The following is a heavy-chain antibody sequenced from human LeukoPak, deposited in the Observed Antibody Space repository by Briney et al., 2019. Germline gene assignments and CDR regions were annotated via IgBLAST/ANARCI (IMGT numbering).Heavy chain of an antibody. D-gene: IGHD6-19*01. V-gene: IGHV4-61*02. Sequence: SQTLSLTCTVSGGSISSGSYYWSWIRQPAGKGLEWIGRIYTSGSTNYNPSLKSRVTMSVDTSKNQFSLKLSSVTAADTAVYYCARGGIAVAGTRRWYAFDIWGQGTMVTVSS. J-gene: IGHJ3*02. CDR1: GGSISSGSYY. CDR2: IYTSGST. CDR3: ARGGIAVAGTRRWYAFDI.